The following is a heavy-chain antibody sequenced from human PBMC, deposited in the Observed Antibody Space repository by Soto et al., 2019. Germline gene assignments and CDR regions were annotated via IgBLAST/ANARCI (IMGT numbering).Heavy chain of an antibody. CDR3: AVVVVAASASEYNWFDP. D-gene: IGHD2-15*01. V-gene: IGHV4-34*01. J-gene: IGHJ5*02. Sequence: PSETLSLTCAVYGGSFSGYYWSWIRQPPGKGLEWIGEINHSGSTNYNPSLKSRVTISVDTSKNQFSLKLSSVTAADTAVYYCAVVVVAASASEYNWFDPWGQGTLVT. CDR2: INHSGST. CDR1: GGSFSGYY.